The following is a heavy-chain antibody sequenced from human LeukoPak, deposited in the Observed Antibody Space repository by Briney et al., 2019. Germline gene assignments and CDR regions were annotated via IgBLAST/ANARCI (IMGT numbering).Heavy chain of an antibody. J-gene: IGHJ4*02. CDR3: AKDNAPIDY. CDR1: GFTFSSYA. V-gene: IGHV3-23*01. Sequence: PGGSLRLSCGASGFTFSSYAMSWVRQAPGRGLEWVSSISGSGGSTYYADSVKGRFTISRDNSKNTLYLQMNSLRAEDTAVYYCAKDNAPIDYWGQGTLVTVSS. CDR2: ISGSGGST.